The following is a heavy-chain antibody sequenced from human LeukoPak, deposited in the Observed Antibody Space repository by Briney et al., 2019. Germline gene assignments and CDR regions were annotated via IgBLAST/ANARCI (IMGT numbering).Heavy chain of an antibody. J-gene: IGHJ4*02. CDR1: GFTVNTNP. Sequence: GGSVRLSGAASGFTVNTNPMSWVRQAPGKGLEWVSSIISSSSYIYYEDSVKGRFTISRGNSKNSLYLQMNSLRAEDTAVYYCTSQQQLLTYFDSWGQGTLVTVSS. CDR3: TSQQQLLTYFDS. V-gene: IGHV3-21*01. D-gene: IGHD6-13*01. CDR2: IISSSSYI.